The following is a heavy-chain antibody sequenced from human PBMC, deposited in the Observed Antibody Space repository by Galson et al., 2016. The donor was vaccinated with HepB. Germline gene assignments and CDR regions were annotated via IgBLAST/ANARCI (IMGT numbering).Heavy chain of an antibody. CDR1: GYTFTGYY. D-gene: IGHD2-15*01. CDR2: INPSSGDT. J-gene: IGHJ4*02. Sequence: SVKVSCKASGYTFTGYYMHWVRQAPGQGLEWTGWINPSSGDTNYAQKFQGRGTMTRDTSISTAYMELTRLRSDDTAVYYCARDFQGGGWNLFDYWGQGTLVTVSS. V-gene: IGHV1-2*02. CDR3: ARDFQGGGWNLFDY.